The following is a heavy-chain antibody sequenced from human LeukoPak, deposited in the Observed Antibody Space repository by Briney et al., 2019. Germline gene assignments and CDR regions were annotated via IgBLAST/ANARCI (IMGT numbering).Heavy chain of an antibody. J-gene: IGHJ4*02. V-gene: IGHV3-30*03. CDR3: ARDLRGDYDFWSGRFPID. CDR1: GFTFSSYW. CDR2: MSSDGNKN. Sequence: PGGSLRLSCAASGFTFSSYWMSWVRQAPGKGLEWVAVMSSDGNKNYYADSVKGRFTISRDNSKDTLYLEMHSLIREDTAVYYCARDLRGDYDFWSGRFPIDWGRGTLVTVPS. D-gene: IGHD3-3*01.